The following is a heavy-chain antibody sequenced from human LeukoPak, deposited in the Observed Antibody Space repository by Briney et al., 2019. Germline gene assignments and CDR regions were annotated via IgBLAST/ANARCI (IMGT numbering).Heavy chain of an antibody. CDR2: ISGSGGST. J-gene: IGHJ6*03. V-gene: IGHV3-23*01. CDR3: AKALVPHYYYYYMDV. Sequence: PGGPLRLSCAASGFTFSSYAMSWVRQAPGKGLEWVSAISGSGGSTYYADSVKGRFTISRDNSKNTLHLQMNSLRAEDTAVYYCAKALVPHYYYYYMDVWGKGTTVTVSS. CDR1: GFTFSSYA.